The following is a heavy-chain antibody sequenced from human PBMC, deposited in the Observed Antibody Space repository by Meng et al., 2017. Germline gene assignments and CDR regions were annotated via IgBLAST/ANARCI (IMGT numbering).Heavy chain of an antibody. Sequence: GESLKISCAASGFTVSSNYMSWVRQAPGKGLEWVSAISGSGGSTYYADSVKGRFTISRDNSKNTLYLQMNSLRAEDAAVYYCAKGSSGFDYWGQGTLVTVSS. D-gene: IGHD6-19*01. CDR2: ISGSGGST. CDR3: AKGSSGFDY. V-gene: IGHV3-23*01. J-gene: IGHJ4*02. CDR1: GFTVSSNY.